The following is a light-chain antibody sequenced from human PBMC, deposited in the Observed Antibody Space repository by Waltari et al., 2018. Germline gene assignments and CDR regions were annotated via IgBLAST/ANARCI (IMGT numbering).Light chain of an antibody. V-gene: IGKV1-39*01. CDR1: QSISSY. CDR2: AAS. Sequence: DIPMTQSPSSPSASVGARVTITCRASQSISSYLNLYQQKPGKAPKLLIYAASSLQSGVPSRFSGSGSGTDFTLTISSLQPEDFATYYCQQSYSTPRSFGQGTKLEIK. J-gene: IGKJ2*03. CDR3: QQSYSTPRS.